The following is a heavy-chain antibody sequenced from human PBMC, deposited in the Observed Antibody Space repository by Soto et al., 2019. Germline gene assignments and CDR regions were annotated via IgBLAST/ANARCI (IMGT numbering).Heavy chain of an antibody. CDR3: ARCDYYDTQWWFDP. CDR1: GYSFTSYW. D-gene: IGHD3-22*01. Sequence: PGESLKISCKGSGYSFTSYWIGWVRQMPGKGLEWMGIIYPGDSDTRYSPSFQGQVTISADKSISAAYLQWSSLKASGTAMYYCARCDYYDTQWWFDPWGQGTLVTVSS. J-gene: IGHJ5*02. V-gene: IGHV5-51*01. CDR2: IYPGDSDT.